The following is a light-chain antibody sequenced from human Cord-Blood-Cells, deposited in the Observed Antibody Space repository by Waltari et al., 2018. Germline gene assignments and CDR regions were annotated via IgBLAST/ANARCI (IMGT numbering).Light chain of an antibody. CDR2: GAS. V-gene: IGKV3-20*01. CDR1: QSVSSSY. Sequence: EIVLTQSPGTLSLSPGERATLSCRASQSVSSSYLAWYQQKPGQAPRLLIYGASSSATAIPDRFSGSGSGTEFTLTISRLEPEAFAVYYCQQYGSSPRTFGQGTKVEIK. J-gene: IGKJ1*01. CDR3: QQYGSSPRT.